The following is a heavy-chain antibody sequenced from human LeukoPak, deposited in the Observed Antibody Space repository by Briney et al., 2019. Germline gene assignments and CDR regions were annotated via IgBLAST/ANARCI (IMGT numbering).Heavy chain of an antibody. V-gene: IGHV4-59*08. CDR1: GGSMNSYY. Sequence: SETLSLTCTVSGGSMNSYYWSWIRRPPGKGLEWIGFIYYSGGTNYNPSLKSRVTISVDTSKNQFSLKLSSVTAADTAVYYCAGHYLGLQYFDYWGQGTLVTVSS. J-gene: IGHJ4*02. D-gene: IGHD1-1*01. CDR3: AGHYLGLQYFDY. CDR2: IYYSGGT.